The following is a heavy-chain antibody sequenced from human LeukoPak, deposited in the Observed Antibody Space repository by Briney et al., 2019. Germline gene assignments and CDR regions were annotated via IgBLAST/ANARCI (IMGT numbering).Heavy chain of an antibody. Sequence: SETLSLTCTVSGGSISSGSYYWSWIRQPAGKGLEWIGRIYTSGSTNYNPSLKSRVTISVDTSKNQIFLKVSSVTAADTALYYCAGSTMVRGDPGLFDYWGQGTLVTVSS. J-gene: IGHJ4*02. CDR2: IYTSGST. D-gene: IGHD3-10*01. CDR3: AGSTMVRGDPGLFDY. CDR1: GGSISSGSYY. V-gene: IGHV4-61*02.